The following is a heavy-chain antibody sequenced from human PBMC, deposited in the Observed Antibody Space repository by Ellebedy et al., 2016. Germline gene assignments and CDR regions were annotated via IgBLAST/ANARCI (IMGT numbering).Heavy chain of an antibody. CDR2: IYYSGST. CDR3: ARASTAMVRGGAFDI. D-gene: IGHD3-10*01. CDR1: GGSISSSSYY. Sequence: SETLSLTCTVSGGSISSSSYYWGWIRQPPGKGLEWIGSIYYSGSTYYNPSLKSRVTISVDTSKNQFSLKLSSVTAADTAVYYCARASTAMVRGGAFDIWGQGTMVTVSS. J-gene: IGHJ3*02. V-gene: IGHV4-39*01.